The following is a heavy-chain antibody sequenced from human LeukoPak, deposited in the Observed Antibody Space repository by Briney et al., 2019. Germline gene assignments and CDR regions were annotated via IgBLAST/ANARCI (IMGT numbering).Heavy chain of an antibody. Sequence: GGSLRLSCAASGFTFTTYAMRWGRQAPGKGLEWVSSIANDGGSTYYADSVKGRFTISRDNSRNTVYMQMNSLRAEDMAVYYCAKSHSVEQRGYFDYWGQGTLVPVSS. CDR1: GFTFTTYA. CDR2: IANDGGST. V-gene: IGHV3-23*01. J-gene: IGHJ4*02. D-gene: IGHD1/OR15-1a*01. CDR3: AKSHSVEQRGYFDY.